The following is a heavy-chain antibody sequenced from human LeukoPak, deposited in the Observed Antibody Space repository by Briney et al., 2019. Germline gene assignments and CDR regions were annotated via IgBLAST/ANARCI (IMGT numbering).Heavy chain of an antibody. CDR2: ISGGGATT. CDR1: GFTFSSCA. J-gene: IGHJ4*02. CDR3: AKDQSRVGASDPFDS. Sequence: GDSLRLSCAASGFTFSSCAMTWVRQAPGKGLEWVSSISGGGATTYYADSVKGRFTISRDNSNNTVYLQMNSLRAEDTAVYYCAKDQSRVGASDPFDSWGQGMQVGVSS. V-gene: IGHV3-23*01. D-gene: IGHD1-26*01.